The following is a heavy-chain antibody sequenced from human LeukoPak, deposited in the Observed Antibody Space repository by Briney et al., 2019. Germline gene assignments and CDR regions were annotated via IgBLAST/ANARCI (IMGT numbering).Heavy chain of an antibody. D-gene: IGHD4-17*01. CDR1: GFTFSDHY. Sequence: PGGSLRLSCAASGFTFSDHYMDWVRQAPGKGLEWVSAITASGGSTYYADSVKGRFTVSRDNSKNILYLQVNSLRAEDTAVYYCAKTSVYGDSGYWGQGTLVTVSS. V-gene: IGHV3-23*01. CDR2: ITASGGST. J-gene: IGHJ4*02. CDR3: AKTSVYGDSGY.